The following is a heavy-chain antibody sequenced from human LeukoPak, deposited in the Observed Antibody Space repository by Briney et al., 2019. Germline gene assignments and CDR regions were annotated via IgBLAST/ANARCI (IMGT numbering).Heavy chain of an antibody. CDR2: ISSSGSTI. J-gene: IGHJ4*02. CDR3: AREEDSQYYSNYEPIDY. D-gene: IGHD4-11*01. V-gene: IGHV3-11*04. Sequence: GGSLRLSCAASGFTFSDYYMSWIRQAPGKGLEWVSYISSSGSTIYYADSVKGRFTISRDNAKNSLYLQMNSLRAEDTAVYYCAREEDSQYYSNYEPIDYWGQGTLVTVSS. CDR1: GFTFSDYY.